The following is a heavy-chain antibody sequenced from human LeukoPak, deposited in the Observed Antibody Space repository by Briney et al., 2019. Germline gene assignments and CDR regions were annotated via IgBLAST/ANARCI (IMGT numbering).Heavy chain of an antibody. V-gene: IGHV1-46*01. CDR1: GYTFTSYY. D-gene: IGHD1-26*01. Sequence: ASVKVSCKASGYTFTSYYMHWVRQATGQGLEWMGLINPTGGSTGYAQKFQGRVTMTRYMSTSTNYMELSSLRSEDTAIYYCARDNSVGDNAWWFDPWGQGTLVTVSS. CDR3: ARDNSVGDNAWWFDP. J-gene: IGHJ5*02. CDR2: INPTGGST.